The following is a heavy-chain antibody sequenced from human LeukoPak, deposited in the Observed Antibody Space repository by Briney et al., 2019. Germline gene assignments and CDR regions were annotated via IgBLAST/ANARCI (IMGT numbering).Heavy chain of an antibody. CDR3: ARDVWSDCGGDCYFGY. CDR1: GFSISTYT. CDR2: ISSSSSTI. D-gene: IGHD2-21*02. J-gene: IGHJ4*02. V-gene: IGHV3-48*04. Sequence: PGGSLRLSCAASGFSISTYTMNWVRQAPGKGLDWVSYISSSSSTIYYADSVKGRFTISRDSAENSLYLQMNSLRAEDTAVYYCARDVWSDCGGDCYFGYWGQGTLVTVSS.